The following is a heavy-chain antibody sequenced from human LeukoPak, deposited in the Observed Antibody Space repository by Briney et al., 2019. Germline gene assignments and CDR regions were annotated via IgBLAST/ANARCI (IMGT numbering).Heavy chain of an antibody. CDR2: ISRCGDTT. CDR1: GFTFSSYV. Sequence: GGSLRLSCAASGFTFSSYVMSLVRQAPGKGLECVSAISRCGDTTYYADSVKGRFTIYRDNSKNTLYLQMTSLRAEDTALYYCAKTSRAYSNYDSPFDYWGQGTLVTVSS. CDR3: AKTSRAYSNYDSPFDY. D-gene: IGHD5-12*01. V-gene: IGHV3-23*01. J-gene: IGHJ4*02.